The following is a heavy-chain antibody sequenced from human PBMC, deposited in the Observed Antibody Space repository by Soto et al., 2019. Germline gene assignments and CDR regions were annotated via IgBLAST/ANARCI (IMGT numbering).Heavy chain of an antibody. Sequence: QVQLQESGPGLVKPSETLSLTCTVSGGSISSYYWSWIRQPPGKGLEWIGYIYYSGSTNYNPSLKSRVTISVDTSKTQCSLKLRSVTAADTGVYYCARDGDYGMIDYWGQGTLVTVSS. CDR2: IYYSGST. D-gene: IGHD4-17*01. CDR3: ARDGDYGMIDY. J-gene: IGHJ4*02. V-gene: IGHV4-59*01. CDR1: GGSISSYY.